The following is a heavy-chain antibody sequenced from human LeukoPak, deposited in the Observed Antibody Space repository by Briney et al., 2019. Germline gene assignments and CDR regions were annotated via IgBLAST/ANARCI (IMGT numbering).Heavy chain of an antibody. CDR3: ARRNTADASIDF. CDR2: VFYSGSN. CDR1: GGSIIGHW. Sequence: SETLSLTCSVSGGSIIGHWWSWIRQPPGKGLEWIGDVFYSGSNNYNPSLKSRLTISLDTSKNQFSLNLRSVTATDTAMYYCARRNTADASIDFWGQGALVTASS. D-gene: IGHD4-17*01. V-gene: IGHV4-59*08. J-gene: IGHJ4*02.